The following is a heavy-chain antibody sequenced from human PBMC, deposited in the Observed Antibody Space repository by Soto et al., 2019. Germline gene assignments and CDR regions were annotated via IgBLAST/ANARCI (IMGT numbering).Heavy chain of an antibody. CDR3: AAAVAAISPYFEY. V-gene: IGHV1-58*01. CDR2: IVVGSGNT. CDR1: GFTFTSSA. Sequence: ASVKISCKASGFTFTSSAVQWVRQARGQRLEWIGWIVVGSGNTNYAQKFKERVTITRDMSTSTAYMELSSLRSEDTAVYYCAAAVAAISPYFEYWGQGTPVTVSS. J-gene: IGHJ4*02. D-gene: IGHD2-2*02.